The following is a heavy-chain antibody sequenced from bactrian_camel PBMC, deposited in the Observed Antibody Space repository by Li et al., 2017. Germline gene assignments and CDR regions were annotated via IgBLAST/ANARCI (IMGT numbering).Heavy chain of an antibody. CDR1: GRAYKRNC. Sequence: HVQLVESGGGSVQAGGSLRLSCVVPGRAYKRNCVGWFRQAPGKEREGVAAIHTGGGSTYFADSVKGRFTVSQDNAKNTVYLQMNTLKPEDTAMYYCATPNPRDDWHRFPSRPNPSCTNYEQNYWGPGTQVTVS. J-gene: IGHJ4*01. CDR3: ATPNPRDDWHRFPSRPNPSCTNYEQNY. D-gene: IGHD3*01. CDR2: IHTGGGST. V-gene: IGHV3S54*01.